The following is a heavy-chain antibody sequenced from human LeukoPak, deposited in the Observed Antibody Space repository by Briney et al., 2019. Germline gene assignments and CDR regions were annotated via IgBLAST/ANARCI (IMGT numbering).Heavy chain of an antibody. V-gene: IGHV3-48*01. D-gene: IGHD3-3*01. CDR2: IDSSSSII. CDR3: ARAPALRFLEYYYYYMDV. CDR1: AFTFSSYS. J-gene: IGHJ6*03. Sequence: GGSLRLSCAASAFTFSSYSMNWVRQAPGKGLEWVSYIDSSSSIIYYADSVNGRFTISRDNAKYSLYLQMNSLRAEDTAVYYCARAPALRFLEYYYYYMDVWGTGTTVTVSS.